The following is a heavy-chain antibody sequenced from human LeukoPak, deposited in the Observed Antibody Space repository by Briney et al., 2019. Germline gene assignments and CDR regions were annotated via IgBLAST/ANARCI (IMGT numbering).Heavy chain of an antibody. Sequence: SETLSLTCAVYGGSFSGCYWSWIRQPPGKGLEWIGEINHSGSTNYNPSLKSRVTISVDTSKNQFSLKLSSVTAADTAVYYCAREVPSPGYSSGWYGVYRNWFDPWGQGTLVTVSS. CDR2: INHSGST. V-gene: IGHV4-34*01. J-gene: IGHJ5*02. CDR3: AREVPSPGYSSGWYGVYRNWFDP. CDR1: GGSFSGCY. D-gene: IGHD6-19*01.